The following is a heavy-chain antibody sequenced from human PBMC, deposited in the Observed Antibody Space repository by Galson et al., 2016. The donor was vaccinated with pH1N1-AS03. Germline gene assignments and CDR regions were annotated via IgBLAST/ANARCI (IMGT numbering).Heavy chain of an antibody. CDR2: IIPMLNTP. Sequence: SVKVSCKASGGTFNTYAISWVRQAPGQGLEWMGRIIPMLNTPDYAQKFQVRVTITADKSTNTAYMELTNLRSDDTALYYCAKGYSATPSGTFDIWGQGTMVTVSS. D-gene: IGHD2-15*01. CDR1: GGTFNTYA. V-gene: IGHV1-69*06. CDR3: AKGYSATPSGTFDI. J-gene: IGHJ3*02.